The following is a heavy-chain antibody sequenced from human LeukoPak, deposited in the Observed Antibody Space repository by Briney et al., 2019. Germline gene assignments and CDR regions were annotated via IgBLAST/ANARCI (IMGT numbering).Heavy chain of an antibody. CDR2: INPSGGST. J-gene: IGHJ4*02. D-gene: IGHD5-18*01. CDR3: AREFVDTAMDYYFDY. V-gene: IGHV1-46*01. Sequence: GGSLRLSCAASGYTFTSYYMHWVRQAPGQGLEWMGIINPSGGSTSYAQKFQGRVTMTRDTSTSTVYMELSSLRSEDTAVYYCAREFVDTAMDYYFDYWGQGTLVTVSS. CDR1: GYTFTSYY.